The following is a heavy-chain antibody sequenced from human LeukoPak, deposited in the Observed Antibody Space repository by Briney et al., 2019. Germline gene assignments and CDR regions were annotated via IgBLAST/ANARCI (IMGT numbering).Heavy chain of an antibody. CDR2: IYYSGST. D-gene: IGHD6-13*01. V-gene: IGHV4-59*08. J-gene: IGHJ4*02. Sequence: PSETLSLTCTVSGGSISSYYWSWIRQPPGKGLEWIGYIYYSGSTNYNPSLKSRVTISVDTSKNQFSLKLSSVTAADTAVYYCAARHSSSWEIDYWGQGTLVTVS. CDR1: GGSISSYY. CDR3: AARHSSSWEIDY.